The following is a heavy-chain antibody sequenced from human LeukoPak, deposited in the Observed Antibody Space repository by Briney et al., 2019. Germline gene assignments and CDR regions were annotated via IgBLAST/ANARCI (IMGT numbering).Heavy chain of an antibody. CDR2: ISGRGGST. CDR1: GFTFSSYA. V-gene: IGHV3-23*01. CDR3: AKDQVYYGSGRSDY. D-gene: IGHD3-10*01. J-gene: IGHJ4*02. Sequence: GGSLRLSCAASGFTFSSYAMSWVRQAPGKGREWVSAISGRGGSTYYADYVKGRFTISRDNSKNTLYLQMNRLRAEDTAVYYCAKDQVYYGSGRSDYWGQGTLVTVSS.